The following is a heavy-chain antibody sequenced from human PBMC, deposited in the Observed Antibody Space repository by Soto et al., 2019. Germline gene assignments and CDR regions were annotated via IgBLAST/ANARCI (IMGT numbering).Heavy chain of an antibody. V-gene: IGHV5-10-1*01. CDR3: ARLYCTSSTCDSWFDP. Sequence: PVAPQSISYTGFEYNFITFWISWVRQMPWRGLEWMGRIDPRDSYTTYSPSFQGYVTISVDKSIRTAYLQWGSLKASDTAMYYCARLYCTSSTCDSWFDPWGQGTLVTVFS. J-gene: IGHJ5*02. D-gene: IGHD2-2*01. CDR1: EYNFITFW. CDR2: IDPRDSYT.